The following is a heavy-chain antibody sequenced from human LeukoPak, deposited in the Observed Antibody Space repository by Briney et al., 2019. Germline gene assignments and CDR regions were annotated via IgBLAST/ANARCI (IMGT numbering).Heavy chain of an antibody. CDR3: AKGLVAATQDY. V-gene: IGHV3-30*18. CDR2: ISYDGSNK. J-gene: IGHJ4*02. Sequence: GGSLRLSCAASGFTFSSYGMHWVRQAPGKGLEWVAVISYDGSNKYYADSVKGRFTISRDNSKNTLYLQMNSLRAEDTAVYYCAKGLVAATQDYWGQGTLVTVSS. D-gene: IGHD2-15*01. CDR1: GFTFSSYG.